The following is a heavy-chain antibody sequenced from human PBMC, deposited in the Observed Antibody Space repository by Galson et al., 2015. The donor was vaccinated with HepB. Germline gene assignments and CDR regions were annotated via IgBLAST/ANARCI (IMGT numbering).Heavy chain of an antibody. CDR3: ARDRTRYSGSGSYSPDNWFDP. J-gene: IGHJ5*02. V-gene: IGHV3-74*01. CDR1: GFTFSSSW. Sequence: CAASGFTFSSSWMHWVRQAPGKGLVWVSRINSDGGSSNYADSVKGRFTISRDNAKNTLYLQMNSLRAEDTAVYYCARDRTRYSGSGSYSPDNWFDPWGQGTLVTVSS. CDR2: INSDGGSS. D-gene: IGHD3-10*01.